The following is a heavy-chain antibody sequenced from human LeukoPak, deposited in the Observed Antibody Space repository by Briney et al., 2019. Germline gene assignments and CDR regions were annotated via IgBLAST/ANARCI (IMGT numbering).Heavy chain of an antibody. CDR3: ARDPGYYGSGSYYKYPFDY. Sequence: GASVKVSCKASGYTFTSYGISWVRQAPGQGFEWMGWISAYNGNTNYAQKLQGRVTMTTDTSTSTAYMELRSLRSDDTAVYYCARDPGYYGSGSYYKYPFDYWGQGTLVTVSS. CDR2: ISAYNGNT. D-gene: IGHD3-10*01. V-gene: IGHV1-18*01. CDR1: GYTFTSYG. J-gene: IGHJ4*02.